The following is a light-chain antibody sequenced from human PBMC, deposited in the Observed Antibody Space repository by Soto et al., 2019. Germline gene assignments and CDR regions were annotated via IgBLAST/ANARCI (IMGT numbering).Light chain of an antibody. J-gene: IGKJ1*01. CDR3: QQCGVSPWT. CDR1: QSVGSTS. Sequence: PGEGATLSCRASQSVGSTSLAWYQQKPGQAPRLLIYDTSGRATGIPARFSGIGSGTDFTLTISRLEPEDFAVYYCQQCGVSPWTFGQGTKVDIK. V-gene: IGKV3-20*01. CDR2: DTS.